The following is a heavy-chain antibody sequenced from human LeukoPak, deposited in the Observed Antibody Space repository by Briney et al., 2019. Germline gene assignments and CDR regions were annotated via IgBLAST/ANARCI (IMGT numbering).Heavy chain of an antibody. J-gene: IGHJ4*02. CDR3: ARGNAARRSAMAMYHFDY. Sequence: SETLSLTCTVSGGSITSDYLSWIRQPPGKGLEWIGYIHYSGNTKYNPSLESRVTMSVDTSKNQFSLKVSSVTPADTAVYYCARGNAARRSAMAMYHFDYWGQGILVSVSS. CDR2: IHYSGNT. D-gene: IGHD5-18*01. V-gene: IGHV4-59*08. CDR1: GGSITSDY.